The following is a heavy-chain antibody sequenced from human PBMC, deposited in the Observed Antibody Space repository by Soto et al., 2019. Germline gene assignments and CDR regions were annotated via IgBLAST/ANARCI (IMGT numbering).Heavy chain of an antibody. CDR2: ISSRSDI. V-gene: IGHV3-21*01. J-gene: IGHJ6*02. D-gene: IGHD2-2*02. Sequence: GGSLRLSCAASGFTFSHYAMTWVRQAPGKGLEWVSSISSRSDIYYADSVKGRFTISRDNAKNSVSLQMNSLRAEDTAVYYCAREYTAWPLAYGLDVWGQGTTVTVSS. CDR1: GFTFSHYA. CDR3: AREYTAWPLAYGLDV.